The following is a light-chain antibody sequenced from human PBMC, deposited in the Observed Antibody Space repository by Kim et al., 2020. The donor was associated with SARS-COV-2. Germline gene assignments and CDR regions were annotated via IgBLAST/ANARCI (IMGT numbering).Light chain of an antibody. CDR1: QIISV. J-gene: IGKJ1*01. Sequence: YAFVGDRVTIACRAGQIISVLNWYQQKPGKAPRLLSYASSTLQNGVPSRLSGRGSGTDFTLAITSLQPEDFATYYCQQSHTTPRTFGQGTKVDIK. CDR2: ASS. CDR3: QQSHTTPRT. V-gene: IGKV1-39*01.